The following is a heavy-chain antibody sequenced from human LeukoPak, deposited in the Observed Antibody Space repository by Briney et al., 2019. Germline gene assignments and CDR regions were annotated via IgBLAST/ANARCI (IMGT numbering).Heavy chain of an antibody. CDR1: GFTFSNYE. Sequence: GGSLRLSCAASGFTFSNYEMNWVRQTPGKGLEWVSYISDHGKSRNYVDSVKGRFTISRDNAKNSLFLEMSSLRADDTAVYFCARDVEGGTFDIWGQGTTVTVSS. CDR2: ISDHGKSR. J-gene: IGHJ3*02. V-gene: IGHV3-48*03. D-gene: IGHD3-16*01. CDR3: ARDVEGGTFDI.